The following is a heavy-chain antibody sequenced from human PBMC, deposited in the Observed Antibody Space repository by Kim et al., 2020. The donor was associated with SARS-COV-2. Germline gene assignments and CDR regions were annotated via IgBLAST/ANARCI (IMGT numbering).Heavy chain of an antibody. D-gene: IGHD3-22*01. Sequence: SETLSLTCAVYGGSFSGYYWSWIRQPPGKGLEWIGEINHSGSTNYNPSLKSRVTISVDTSKNQFSLKLSSVTAADTAVYYCAGYYDSSGYYDAPLWGQGTLVTVSS. V-gene: IGHV4-34*01. J-gene: IGHJ4*02. CDR2: INHSGST. CDR1: GGSFSGYY. CDR3: AGYYDSSGYYDAPL.